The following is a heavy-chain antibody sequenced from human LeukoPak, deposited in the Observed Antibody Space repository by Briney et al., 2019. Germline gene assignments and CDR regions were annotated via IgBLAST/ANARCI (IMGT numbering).Heavy chain of an antibody. Sequence: SETLSLTCTVSGGSISNYYWSWIRQPPGMGLEWIGYIYYSGSTNYNPSLKSRVTISVDTSKNQFSLKLSSVTAADTAVYYCARGLGLFDPWGQGTLVTVSS. CDR3: ARGLGLFDP. CDR2: IYYSGST. V-gene: IGHV4-59*01. D-gene: IGHD6-6*01. CDR1: GGSISNYY. J-gene: IGHJ5*02.